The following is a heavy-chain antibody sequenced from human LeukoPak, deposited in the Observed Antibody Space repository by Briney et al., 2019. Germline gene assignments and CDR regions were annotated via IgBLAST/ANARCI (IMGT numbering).Heavy chain of an antibody. J-gene: IGHJ4*02. CDR1: GGSFSGYY. D-gene: IGHD6-6*01. Sequence: PSETLSLTCAVYGGSFSGYYWSWIRQPPGKGLEWIGEINHSGSTNYNPSLKSRVTISVDTSKNQFSLKLSSVTAADTAVYYCARLSIAAGGFDYWGQGTLVTVSS. V-gene: IGHV4-34*01. CDR2: INHSGST. CDR3: ARLSIAAGGFDY.